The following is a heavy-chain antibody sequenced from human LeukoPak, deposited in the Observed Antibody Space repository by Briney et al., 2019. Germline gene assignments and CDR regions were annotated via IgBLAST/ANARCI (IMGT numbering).Heavy chain of an antibody. CDR2: ISGSGAST. D-gene: IGHD3-10*01. V-gene: IGHV3-23*01. CDR3: AKDRGWFGGSLANFDY. Sequence: GGSLRLSCAASGLTFSTYGMSWVRQAPGKGLEWVSAISGSGASTYYADSVKGRFTISRDNSKNTLYVQMNILRAEDTAVYYCAKDRGWFGGSLANFDYWGQGTLVTVSS. J-gene: IGHJ4*02. CDR1: GLTFSTYG.